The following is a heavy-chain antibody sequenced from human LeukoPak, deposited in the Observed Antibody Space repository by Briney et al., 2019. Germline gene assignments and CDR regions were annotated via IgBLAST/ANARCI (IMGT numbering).Heavy chain of an antibody. D-gene: IGHD6-13*01. CDR1: GGSISSGGYY. Sequence: SETLSLTCTVSGGSISSGGYYWSWIRQHPGKGLEWIGYIYYSGSTYYNPSLKSRVTISVDTSKDQFSLKLSSVTAADTAVYYCARRSIAAYYFDYWGQGTLVTVSS. V-gene: IGHV4-31*03. CDR2: IYYSGST. J-gene: IGHJ4*02. CDR3: ARRSIAAYYFDY.